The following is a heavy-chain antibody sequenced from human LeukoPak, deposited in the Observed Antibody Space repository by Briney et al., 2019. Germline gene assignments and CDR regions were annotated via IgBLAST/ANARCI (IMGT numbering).Heavy chain of an antibody. D-gene: IGHD1/OR15-1a*01. CDR2: IKFDGSEE. V-gene: IGHV3-7*01. CDR3: ASRTNYFN. J-gene: IGHJ4*01. CDR1: GFTFSGFW. Sequence: GSLRLSCAAPGFTFSGFWMTWVRQAPGRGLEWVGNIKFDGSEENYVDSVKGRFTISRDNAKNSLFLQMNSLRVEDTAVYFCASRTNYFNWGQGTLVTVSS.